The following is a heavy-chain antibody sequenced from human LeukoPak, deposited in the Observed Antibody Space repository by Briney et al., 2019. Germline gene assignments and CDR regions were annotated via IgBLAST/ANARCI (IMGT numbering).Heavy chain of an antibody. J-gene: IGHJ4*02. V-gene: IGHV3-23*01. CDR2: VRGSGVNT. CDR3: AKGDSRGSGSYYDGY. Sequence: GGSLRLSCAASGFTFSTYAMTWVRQAPGKGLEWVSAVRGSGVNTYYADSVKGRFHISRHNSKNTLYLQMNSLRAEDTAVYYCAKGDSRGSGSYYDGYWGQGTLITVSS. D-gene: IGHD3-10*01. CDR1: GFTFSTYA.